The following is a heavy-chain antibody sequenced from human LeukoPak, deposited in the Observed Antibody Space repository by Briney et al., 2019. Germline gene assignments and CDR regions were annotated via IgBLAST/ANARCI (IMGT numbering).Heavy chain of an antibody. CDR3: ATDLSSGWYLGY. CDR2: FDPEDGET. Sequence: ASVKVSCKVSGYTLTELSMHWVRQAPGKGREGMGGFDPEDGETIYAQKFQGRVTMTEDTSTDTAYMELSSLRSEDTAVYYCATDLSSGWYLGYWGQGTLVTVSS. J-gene: IGHJ4*02. V-gene: IGHV1-24*01. CDR1: GYTLTELS. D-gene: IGHD6-19*01.